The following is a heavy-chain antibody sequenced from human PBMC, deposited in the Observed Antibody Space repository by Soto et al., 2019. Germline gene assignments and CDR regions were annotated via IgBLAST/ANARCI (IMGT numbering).Heavy chain of an antibody. V-gene: IGHV5-10-1*01. CDR3: CRQDVVQSCFDP. D-gene: IGHD2-21*01. CDR2: IDPSDSYT. Sequence: GESLKISSKGSGYSFTSYWISWVRQMPGKGLEWMGRIDPSDSYTNYSPSFQSHVTISAYKSISTAYLQWSSLRASDTAMYYCCRQDVVQSCFDPWGQGTLVTVSS. CDR1: GYSFTSYW. J-gene: IGHJ5*02.